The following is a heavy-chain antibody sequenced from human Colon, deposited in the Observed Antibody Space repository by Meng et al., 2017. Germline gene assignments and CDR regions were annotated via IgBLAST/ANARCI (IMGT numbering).Heavy chain of an antibody. J-gene: IGHJ4*02. Sequence: GESLKISCAASGFSFSDYAMTWVRQAPGKGLEWVSGISASGTTTYHADSVRGRFFISRDNSRNTLYLQMNSLRADDTAVYYCGKGSDIPSYEIWHWGQGNLVTVSS. V-gene: IGHV3-23*01. CDR1: GFSFSDYA. CDR3: GKGSDIPSYEIWH. D-gene: IGHD3/OR15-3a*01. CDR2: ISASGTTT.